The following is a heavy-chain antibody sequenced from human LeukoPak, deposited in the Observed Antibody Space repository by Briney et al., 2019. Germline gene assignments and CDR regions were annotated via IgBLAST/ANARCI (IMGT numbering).Heavy chain of an antibody. J-gene: IGHJ4*02. CDR3: ARDQWLGSYLDY. CDR2: IYTSGST. V-gene: IGHV4-61*02. D-gene: IGHD6-19*01. CDR1: GGSISSGSYY. Sequence: SQTLSLTCTVSGGSISSGSYYWSWIRQPAGKGLEWIGRIYTSGSTNYNPSLKSRVTISVDTSKNQFSLKLSSVTAADTAVYYCARDQWLGSYLDYWGQGTLVTVSS.